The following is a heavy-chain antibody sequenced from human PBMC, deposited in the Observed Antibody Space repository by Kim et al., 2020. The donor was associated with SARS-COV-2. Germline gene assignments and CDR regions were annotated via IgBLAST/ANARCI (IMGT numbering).Heavy chain of an antibody. CDR1: GFTFSNYW. J-gene: IGHJ4*02. CDR3: ARCSVAVPGDDF. V-gene: IGHV3-7*03. CDR2: IKESGSEK. D-gene: IGHD6-19*01. Sequence: GGSLRLSCVTSGFTFSNYWMSWVRQAPGKGLEWVANIKESGSEKYYVDSVRGRFTISRDNARNSLYLQMNSLRVEDTAVYYCARCSVAVPGDDFWGQGSLGTVSS.